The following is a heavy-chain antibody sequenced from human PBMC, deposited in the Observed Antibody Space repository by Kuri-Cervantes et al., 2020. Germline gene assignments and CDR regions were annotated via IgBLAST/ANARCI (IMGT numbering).Heavy chain of an antibody. CDR3: ARVGVIVDFDY. D-gene: IGHD2-21*01. CDR2: IWYDGSNK. Sequence: GESLKISCAASGFTFSSYGMHWVRQAPGKGPEWVAVIWYDGSNKYYADSVKGRFTISRDNSKNTLYLQMNSLRAEDTAVYYCARVGVIVDFDYWGQGTLVTVSS. V-gene: IGHV3-33*01. CDR1: GFTFSSYG. J-gene: IGHJ4*02.